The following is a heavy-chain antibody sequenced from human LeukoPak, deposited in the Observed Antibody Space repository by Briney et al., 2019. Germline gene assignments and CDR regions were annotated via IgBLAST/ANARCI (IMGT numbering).Heavy chain of an antibody. CDR3: ARDTVGAPYYFDY. D-gene: IGHD1-26*01. CDR1: GFTFSSYS. CDR2: ISSSSSYI. V-gene: IGHV3-21*01. Sequence: PGGSLRLSCAASGFTFSSYSMNWVRQAPGKGLEWVSSISSSSSYIYYADSVKGRFTISRDNAKNSLYLQMNRLRAEDTAVYYCARDTVGAPYYFDYWGQGTLVTVSS. J-gene: IGHJ4*02.